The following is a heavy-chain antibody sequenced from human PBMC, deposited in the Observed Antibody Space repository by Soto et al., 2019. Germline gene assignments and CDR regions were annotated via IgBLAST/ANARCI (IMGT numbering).Heavy chain of an antibody. CDR3: ARYDGSGYLNY. D-gene: IGHD3-22*01. CDR2: IWNDASKR. J-gene: IGHJ4*02. CDR1: GFTFSHYG. Sequence: QVQLVESGGGVVQPGRSLRLSCAVSGFTFSHYGMHWVRQAPGRGLEWVAVIWNDASKRYYADSVKGRFTISRDNSKNMLYLQVSSLRPEDTAIYYWARYDGSGYLNYWGQGILVTVSS. V-gene: IGHV3-33*01.